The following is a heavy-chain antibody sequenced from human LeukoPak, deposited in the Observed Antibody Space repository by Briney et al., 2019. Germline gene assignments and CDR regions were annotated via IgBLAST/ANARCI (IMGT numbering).Heavy chain of an antibody. Sequence: GGSLRLSCAASGFIVSNNFMYWVRQAPGKGLEWIAYISISSSNIHYADSVKGRFTISRDNAKNTLYLQMNSLRAEDTAVYYCGRIPYYYYYLDVWGKGATVTVPS. CDR1: GFIVSNNF. CDR2: ISISSSNI. V-gene: IGHV3-48*01. J-gene: IGHJ6*03. CDR3: GRIPYYYYYLDV.